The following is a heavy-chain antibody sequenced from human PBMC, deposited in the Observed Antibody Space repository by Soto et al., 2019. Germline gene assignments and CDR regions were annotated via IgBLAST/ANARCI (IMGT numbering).Heavy chain of an antibody. CDR2: IWYDGSNK. CDR3: ARDGMIAVAGYYFDY. V-gene: IGHV3-33*01. J-gene: IGHJ4*02. D-gene: IGHD6-19*01. Sequence: LRLSVAASGXTFSSYGMHWVRQAPGKGLEWVAVIWYDGSNKYYADSVKGRFTISRDNSKNTLYLQMNSLRAEDTAVYYCARDGMIAVAGYYFDYWGQGTLVTVSS. CDR1: GXTFSSYG.